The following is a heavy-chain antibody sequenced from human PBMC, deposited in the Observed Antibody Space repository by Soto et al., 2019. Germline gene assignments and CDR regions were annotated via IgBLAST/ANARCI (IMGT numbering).Heavy chain of an antibody. CDR1: GYTFTSYD. J-gene: IGHJ6*02. Sequence: ASVKVSCKASGYTFTSYDINWVRQATGQGLEWMGWMNPNSGNTGYAQKFQGRVTMTRNTSISTAYMELSSLRSEDTAVYYCAILRGYHLSGWYYYYGIVVWVHGTKVTV. CDR2: MNPNSGNT. D-gene: IGHD2-2*01. CDR3: AILRGYHLSGWYYYYGIVV. V-gene: IGHV1-8*01.